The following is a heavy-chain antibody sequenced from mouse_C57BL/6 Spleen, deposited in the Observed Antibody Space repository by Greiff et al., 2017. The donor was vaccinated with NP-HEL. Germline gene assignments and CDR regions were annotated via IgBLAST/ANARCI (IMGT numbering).Heavy chain of an antibody. CDR3: ARALIITPYAMDY. J-gene: IGHJ4*01. V-gene: IGHV5-17*01. CDR2: ISSGSSTI. CDR1: GFTFSDYG. D-gene: IGHD1-2*01. Sequence: EVKVVESGGGLVKPGGSLKLSCAASGFTFSDYGMHWVRQAPEKGLEWVAYISSGSSTIYYADTVKGRFTISRDNAKNTLYLQMTSLRSEDTAVYYCARALIITPYAMDYWGQGTSVTVSS.